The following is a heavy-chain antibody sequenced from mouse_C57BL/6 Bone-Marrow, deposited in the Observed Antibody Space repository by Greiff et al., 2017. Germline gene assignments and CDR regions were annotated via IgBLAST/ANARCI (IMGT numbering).Heavy chain of an antibody. Sequence: QVQLQQSGAELARPGASVKMSCKASGYTFTSYTMPWVKQRPGQGLEWIGYINPSSGYTKYNQKFKDKATLTADKSSSTAYMQLSSLTSEDSAVYYCAITTVVAFDYWGQGTTLTVSS. CDR1: GYTFTSYT. V-gene: IGHV1-4*01. D-gene: IGHD1-1*01. CDR3: AITTVVAFDY. J-gene: IGHJ2*01. CDR2: INPSSGYT.